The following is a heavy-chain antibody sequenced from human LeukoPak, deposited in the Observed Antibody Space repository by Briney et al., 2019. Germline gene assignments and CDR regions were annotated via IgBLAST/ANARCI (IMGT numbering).Heavy chain of an antibody. CDR2: IYYDGRT. V-gene: IGHV4-4*02. D-gene: IGHD6-19*01. CDR3: ARDPIPVLGVNFDY. J-gene: IGHJ4*02. CDR1: GGSIDNSNW. Sequence: PSETLSLTCTVSGGSIDNSNWWNWVRQPPGKGLEWIGQIYYDGRTTYNPSLGSRVTMSVDRSNNQFSLKLNSVTAADTAVYYCARDPIPVLGVNFDYWGRGTLVTVS.